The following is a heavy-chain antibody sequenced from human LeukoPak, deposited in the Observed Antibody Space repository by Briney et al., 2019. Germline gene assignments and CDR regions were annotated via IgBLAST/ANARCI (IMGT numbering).Heavy chain of an antibody. CDR1: GYTLCRYG. CDR3: VRDGYTPMLN. V-gene: IGHV3-23*01. D-gene: IGHD5-12*01. CDR2: ISGSGGST. J-gene: IGHJ4*02. Sequence: QTGGPLRLSCAVSGYTLCRYGVSWVPEAPEKGLEWVSAISGSGGSTYYADSVKGRFTIFRDNTKNSMYLQMNSLRAEGTAVYYCVRDGYTPMLNWGQGTLVTVSS.